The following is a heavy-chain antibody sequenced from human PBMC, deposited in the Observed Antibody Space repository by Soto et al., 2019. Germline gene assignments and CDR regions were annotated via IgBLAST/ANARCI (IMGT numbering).Heavy chain of an antibody. CDR1: GGTFSSYA. V-gene: IGHV1-69*13. Sequence: VASVKVSCKASGGTFSSYAISWVRQAPGQGLEWMGGIIPIFGTANYAQKFQGRVTITADESTSTAYMELSSLRSEDTAVYYCARDKRSTYYDILTGYFDYWGQGTLVTVSS. CDR2: IIPIFGTA. J-gene: IGHJ4*02. CDR3: ARDKRSTYYDILTGYFDY. D-gene: IGHD3-9*01.